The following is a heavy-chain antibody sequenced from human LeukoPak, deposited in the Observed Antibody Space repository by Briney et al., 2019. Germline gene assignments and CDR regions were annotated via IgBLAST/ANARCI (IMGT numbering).Heavy chain of an antibody. CDR3: ARVDSGSYYYYYYMDV. Sequence: VASVKVSCKASGYTFTSYGISWVRQAPGQGLEWMGWISAYNGNTNYAQKLQGRVTMTTDTSTSTAYMELRSLRSDDTAVYYCARVDSGSYYYYYYMDVWGKGTTVTVSS. V-gene: IGHV1-18*01. CDR2: ISAYNGNT. CDR1: GYTFTSYG. D-gene: IGHD1-26*01. J-gene: IGHJ6*03.